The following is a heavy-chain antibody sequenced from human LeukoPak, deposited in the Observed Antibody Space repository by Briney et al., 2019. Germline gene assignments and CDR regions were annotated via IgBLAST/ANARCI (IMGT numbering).Heavy chain of an antibody. CDR2: ISSDGTSA. CDR3: LRLTFYEGRGHYPDH. D-gene: IGHD3-22*01. J-gene: IGHJ4*02. CDR1: GFTFSSHR. V-gene: IGHV3-74*01. Sequence: PGGSLRLSCGASGFTFSSHRMHWVRQAPGEAPAWVARISSDGTSAVYADSVRGRFTVSRDNAKSTMFLQMDSLRAEDTAVYYCLRLTFYEGRGHYPDHWGQGTLVTVSS.